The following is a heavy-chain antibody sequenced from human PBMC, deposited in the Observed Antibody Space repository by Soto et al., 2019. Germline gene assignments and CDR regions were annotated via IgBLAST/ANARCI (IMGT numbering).Heavy chain of an antibody. J-gene: IGHJ4*02. CDR1: GYTFTSYD. CDR2: MNPNSGNT. D-gene: IGHD3-9*01. Sequence: QVQLVQSGAEVKKPGASVKVSCKASGYTFTSYDINWVRQATGQGLEWMGWMNPNSGNTGYAQTFQGRVTMTRNTYISTAYMELSSLLSEDTAVYYCARGRGILTGGGFGPDYWGQGTLVTVSS. V-gene: IGHV1-8*01. CDR3: ARGRGILTGGGFGPDY.